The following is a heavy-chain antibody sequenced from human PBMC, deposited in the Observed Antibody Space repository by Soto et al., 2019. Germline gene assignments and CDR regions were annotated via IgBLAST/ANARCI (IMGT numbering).Heavy chain of an antibody. D-gene: IGHD1-1*01. V-gene: IGHV6-1*01. Sequence: SQTLSLTCAISGDSVSGNGAAWNWIRLSPSRGLEWLARTYYRSRWYNDYAVSVRSRITVNADTSKNQFSLQLTSVTPEDTAIYYCAGTTSHHWLYMDGWGRGTTVTVAS. CDR3: AGTTSHHWLYMDG. CDR2: TYYRSRWYN. CDR1: GDSVSGNGAA. J-gene: IGHJ6*03.